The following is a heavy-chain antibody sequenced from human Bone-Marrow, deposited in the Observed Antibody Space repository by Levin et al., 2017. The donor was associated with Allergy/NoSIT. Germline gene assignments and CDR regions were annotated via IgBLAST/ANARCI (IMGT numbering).Heavy chain of an antibody. Sequence: SETLSLTCAVYGGSFSAFHWTWIRQVPGQGLEWIGYIYHSGDTGYNPSLKSRSTLSLDTSKSQISLRLNSVTAADSAVYFCARMGRLREFESWGRGTLVTVSS. CDR1: GGSFSAFH. J-gene: IGHJ4*02. CDR2: IYHSGDT. CDR3: ARMGRLREFES. V-gene: IGHV4-34*09. D-gene: IGHD4-17*01.